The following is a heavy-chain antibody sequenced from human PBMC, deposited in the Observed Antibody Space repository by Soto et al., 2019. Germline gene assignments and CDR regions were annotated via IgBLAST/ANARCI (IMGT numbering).Heavy chain of an antibody. CDR1: SGSISSSNW. CDR2: ISHNGST. J-gene: IGHJ6*03. V-gene: IGHV4-4*02. CDR3: ARAFGYSGSHYYYYYMDV. Sequence: QVQLQESVPGLVKPSGTLSLTCAVSSGSISSSNWWSWVRQPPGKGLEWIGEISHNGSTNYNPSLKRRVTISVDKSKNQFSLKLSSVTAADTAVYYCARAFGYSGSHYYYYYMDVWGKGTPVTVSS. D-gene: IGHD1-26*01.